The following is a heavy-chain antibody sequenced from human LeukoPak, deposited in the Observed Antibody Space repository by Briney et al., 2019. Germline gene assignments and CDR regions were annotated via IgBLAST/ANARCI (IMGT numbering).Heavy chain of an antibody. CDR2: ISSSGSTI. J-gene: IGHJ4*02. CDR1: GFTFSSYE. V-gene: IGHV3-48*03. D-gene: IGHD3-22*01. Sequence: GGSLRLSCAASGFTFSSYEMNWVRQAPGKGLEWVSYISSSGSTIYYADSVKGRFTISRDNAKNSLYLQMNSLRAEDTAVYYCARDPVYYDSSGSFDYWGQGTLDTVSS. CDR3: ARDPVYYDSSGSFDY.